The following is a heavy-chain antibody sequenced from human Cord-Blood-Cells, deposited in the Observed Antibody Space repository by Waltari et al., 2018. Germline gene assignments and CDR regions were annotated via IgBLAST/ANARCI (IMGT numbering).Heavy chain of an antibody. J-gene: IGHJ6*02. Sequence: EVQLVESGGGLVQPGGSLRLSCAASGFTFSSYAMSWVRQAPGKGLEWVSAIRGSGGSTYCADSVKGRFTISRDNSKNTLYLQMNSLRAEDTAVYYCAKDTDIVVVVAAIPVGGMDVWGQGTTVTVSS. D-gene: IGHD2-15*01. V-gene: IGHV3-23*04. CDR3: AKDTDIVVVVAAIPVGGMDV. CDR2: IRGSGGST. CDR1: GFTFSSYA.